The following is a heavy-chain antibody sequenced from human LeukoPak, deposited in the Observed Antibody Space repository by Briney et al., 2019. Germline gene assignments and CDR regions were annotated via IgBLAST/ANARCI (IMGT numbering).Heavy chain of an antibody. J-gene: IGHJ4*02. CDR1: GFAFISYW. Sequence: GGSLRLSCAASGFAFISYWMTWVRQAPGKGLEWVAVISYDGSNKYYADSVKGRFTISRDDSKNTLYLQMNSLRAEDTAVYYCARDLSMTTVTTIDYWGQGTLVTVSS. CDR2: ISYDGSNK. D-gene: IGHD4-11*01. V-gene: IGHV3-30-3*01. CDR3: ARDLSMTTVTTIDY.